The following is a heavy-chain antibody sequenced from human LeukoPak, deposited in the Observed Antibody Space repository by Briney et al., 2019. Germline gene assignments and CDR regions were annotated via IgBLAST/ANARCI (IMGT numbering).Heavy chain of an antibody. J-gene: IGHJ4*02. CDR3: GRGRRTTSHFDY. CDR2: ISPSDGST. CDR1: GYTFTSYY. D-gene: IGHD4-17*01. V-gene: IGHV1-46*03. Sequence: GASVKVSCKASGYTFTSYYMHWVRQAPGQGLEWMGIISPSDGSTTYAQKFQGRVTMTRDASTSTVYMELSSLRSEDTALYYCGRGRRTTSHFDYWGQGTQVTVSS.